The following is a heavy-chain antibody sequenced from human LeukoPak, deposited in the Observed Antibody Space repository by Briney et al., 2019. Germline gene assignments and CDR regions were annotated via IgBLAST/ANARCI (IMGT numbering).Heavy chain of an antibody. D-gene: IGHD2-2*01. J-gene: IGHJ5*01. V-gene: IGHV3-21*01. CDR2: ISSSSSYI. Sequence: NPGGSLRLSCAASGFTFSSYSMNWVRQAPGKGLEWVSSISSSSSYIYYADSVKGRFTISRDNAKNSLYLQMNSLRAEDTAVYYCARGAGYCTSTGCYGSDWFDSWGQGVLVTVSS. CDR1: GFTFSSYS. CDR3: ARGAGYCTSTGCYGSDWFDS.